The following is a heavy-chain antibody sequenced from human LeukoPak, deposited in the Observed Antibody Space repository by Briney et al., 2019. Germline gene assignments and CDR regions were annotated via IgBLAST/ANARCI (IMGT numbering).Heavy chain of an antibody. V-gene: IGHV4-38-2*02. Sequence: SETLSLTCTVSGYSISSGCYWGWIRQPPGKGLEWIGSIYHSGSTYYNPSLKSRVTISVDTSKNQFSLKLSSVTAADTAVYYCARDGTDPIAAAINWFDPWGQGTLVTVSS. CDR3: ARDGTDPIAAAINWFDP. D-gene: IGHD6-13*01. CDR2: IYHSGST. CDR1: GYSISSGCY. J-gene: IGHJ5*02.